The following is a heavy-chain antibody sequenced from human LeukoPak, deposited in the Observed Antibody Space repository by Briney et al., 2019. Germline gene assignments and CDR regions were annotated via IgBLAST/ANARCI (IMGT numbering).Heavy chain of an antibody. CDR2: IIPIFGTA. CDR1: GGTFSSYA. V-gene: IGHV1-69*06. CDR3: AQVLGYAFDI. D-gene: IGHD2-15*01. Sequence: ASVRVSCKASGGTFSSYAISWVRQAPGQGLEWMGGIIPIFGTANYAQKFQGRVTITADKSTSTAYMELSSLRSEDTAVYYCAQVLGYAFDIWGQGTMVTVSS. J-gene: IGHJ3*02.